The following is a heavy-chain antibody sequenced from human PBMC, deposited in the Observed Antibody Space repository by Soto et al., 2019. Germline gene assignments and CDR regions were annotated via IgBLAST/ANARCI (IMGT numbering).Heavy chain of an antibody. V-gene: IGHV1-8*01. D-gene: IGHD4-4*01. J-gene: IGHJ6*02. CDR3: ARGNPFNYAGFDV. Sequence: QAHLEQSGAEVKRPGASVKVSCKASGYTFSDFDINWLRQASGQGPEWMGWMNAKSGDTFFPQRFQGKLNMTWDTSLSTAYMEVGSLTSDDTAIYYCARGNPFNYAGFDVWGQGTTVAVSS. CDR2: MNAKSGDT. CDR1: GYTFSDFD.